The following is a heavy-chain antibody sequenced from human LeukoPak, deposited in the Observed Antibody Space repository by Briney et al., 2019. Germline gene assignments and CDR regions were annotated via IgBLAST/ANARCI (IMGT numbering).Heavy chain of an antibody. J-gene: IGHJ4*02. CDR3: ARDTYDTSGYYYGPFHY. CDR2: INTDGSTT. V-gene: IGHV3-74*01. CDR1: GFTFSNYW. Sequence: GGSLRLSCAASGFTFSNYWMHWVRQAPRKGLVWVSNINTDGSTTTYADSVKGRFTISRDNAKNTLYLQMHSLRAEDTAVYYCARDTYDTSGYYYGPFHYWGQGTLVTVSS. D-gene: IGHD3-22*01.